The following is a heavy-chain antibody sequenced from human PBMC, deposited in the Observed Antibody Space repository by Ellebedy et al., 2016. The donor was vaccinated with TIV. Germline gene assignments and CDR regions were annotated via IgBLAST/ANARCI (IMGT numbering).Heavy chain of an antibody. CDR3: ARDRLEGAGNYMDV. V-gene: IGHV1-18*04. Sequence: AASVKVSCKASGYTFTSYGISWVRQAPGQRLEWMGWINAGNGNTKYSQNLQGRVTITRDTSASTADMEVSSLRSEDTAVYYCARDRLEGAGNYMDVWGKGTTVTVSS. CDR2: INAGNGNT. D-gene: IGHD6-19*01. CDR1: GYTFTSYG. J-gene: IGHJ6*03.